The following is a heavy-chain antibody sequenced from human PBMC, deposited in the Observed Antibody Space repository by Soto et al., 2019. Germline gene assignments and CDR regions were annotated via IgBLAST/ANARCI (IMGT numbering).Heavy chain of an antibody. CDR2: ISTYNGNT. V-gene: IGHV1-18*01. D-gene: IGHD2-2*02. CDR3: ARDIVVVPAATPSFVDF. CDR1: GYTFTSYG. J-gene: IGHJ4*02. Sequence: QVQLVQSGPEVKKPGASVKVSCKTSGYTFTSYGISWVRQGPGQGLEWMGWISTYNGNTNYTQKLQGRVSMTTDTSTSTAYMELRSLRSDVTAVYYCARDIVVVPAATPSFVDFWGQGTLVTVSS.